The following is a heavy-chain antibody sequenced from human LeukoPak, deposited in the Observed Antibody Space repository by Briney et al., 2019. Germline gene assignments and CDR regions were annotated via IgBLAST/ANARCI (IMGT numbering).Heavy chain of an antibody. D-gene: IGHD3-16*01. CDR1: GFTFSSYG. CDR3: AKSQGGSFDY. V-gene: IGHV3-30*18. Sequence: PGGSLRLTCAASGFTFSSYGMHWVRQAPGKGLEWVAVISYDGSNKYYADSVKGRFTISRDNSKNTLYLQMNSLRAEDTAVYYCAKSQGGSFDYWGQGTLVTVSS. J-gene: IGHJ4*02. CDR2: ISYDGSNK.